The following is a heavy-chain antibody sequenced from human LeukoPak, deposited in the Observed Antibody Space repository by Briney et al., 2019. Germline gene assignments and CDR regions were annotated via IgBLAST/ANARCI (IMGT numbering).Heavy chain of an antibody. J-gene: IGHJ4*02. D-gene: IGHD3-3*01. CDR2: ISYDGSNK. Sequence: GGSLRPSCAASGFTFSSYAMHWVRQAPGKGLEWVAVISYDGSNKYYADSVKGRFTISRHNSKNTLYLQMNSLRAEDTAVYYWAKPDFWRGYYRPYYFDYWGQGTLVTVSS. CDR1: GFTFSSYA. V-gene: IGHV3-30-3*02. CDR3: AKPDFWRGYYRPYYFDY.